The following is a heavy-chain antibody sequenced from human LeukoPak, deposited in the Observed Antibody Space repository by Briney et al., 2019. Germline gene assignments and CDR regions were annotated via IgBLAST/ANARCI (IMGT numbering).Heavy chain of an antibody. Sequence: SETLSLTCTVSGGSISSYYWSWIRQPPGKGLEWIGYIYTSGSTNYNPSLKSRVTISVDTSKNQFSLKLSSVTAADTAVYYCARLVRYYDFWSGYYRRRWFDPWGQGTLVTVSS. CDR2: IYTSGST. V-gene: IGHV4-4*09. CDR1: GGSISSYY. J-gene: IGHJ5*02. D-gene: IGHD3-3*01. CDR3: ARLVRYYDFWSGYYRRRWFDP.